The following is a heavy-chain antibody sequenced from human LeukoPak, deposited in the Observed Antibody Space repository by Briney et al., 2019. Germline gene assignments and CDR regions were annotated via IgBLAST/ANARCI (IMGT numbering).Heavy chain of an antibody. Sequence: GGSLRLSCAASGFTFSSCWMSWVRQAPGEGLEWVAKINQDGTEKAYVDSFMGRFTISRDNAKNSLFLQMNSLRAEDTDVYYCARGHLIAAAGTWWGQGTLVTVSS. CDR3: ARGHLIAAAGTW. J-gene: IGHJ4*02. D-gene: IGHD6-13*01. CDR1: GFTFSSCW. V-gene: IGHV3-7*03. CDR2: INQDGTEK.